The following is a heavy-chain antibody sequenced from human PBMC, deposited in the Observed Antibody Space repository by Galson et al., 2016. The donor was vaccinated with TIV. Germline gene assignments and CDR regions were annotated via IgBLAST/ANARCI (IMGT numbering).Heavy chain of an antibody. CDR2: IYWDDEK. D-gene: IGHD6-6*01. J-gene: IGHJ4*02. V-gene: IGHV2-5*05. CDR1: GFSLSTSAVG. Sequence: PALVKPTQTLTLTCTFSGFSLSTSAVGVGWIRQPPGKALEWLALIYWDDEKHYGPSMRSRLTITKDTVKNQVVLTMTDLDPVDTATYYCAHSIAARPLFHDWGRGTQVTVSS. CDR3: AHSIAARPLFHD.